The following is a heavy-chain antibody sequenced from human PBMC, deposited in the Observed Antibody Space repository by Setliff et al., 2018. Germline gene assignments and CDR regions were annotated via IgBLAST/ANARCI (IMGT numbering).Heavy chain of an antibody. D-gene: IGHD3-10*02. Sequence: GASVKVSCKASGDTFSKHGIGWVRQAPGQGLEWMGIINPSGGSTSYAQKFQGRVTVTRDTSTSTVYMELSSLRSEDTAVYYCARVGLDPYGRLYYYYYMDVWGEGTAVTVSS. CDR3: ARVGLDPYGRLYYYYYMDV. CDR1: GDTFSKHG. V-gene: IGHV1-46*01. CDR2: INPSGGST. J-gene: IGHJ6*03.